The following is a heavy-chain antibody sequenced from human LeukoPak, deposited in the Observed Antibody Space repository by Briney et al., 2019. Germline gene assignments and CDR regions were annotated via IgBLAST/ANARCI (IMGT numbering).Heavy chain of an antibody. Sequence: GGSLRLSCEDSGFTFADYGLSWVRQAPGKGLEWPAGINWSGDNTFYADSVKGRFTISRDNTKKTLYLQMNNLRGEDTATYYCARDLSSNWNNLAYWGQGTLVTVSS. J-gene: IGHJ4*02. D-gene: IGHD1/OR15-1a*01. V-gene: IGHV3-20*04. CDR1: GFTFADYG. CDR3: ARDLSSNWNNLAY. CDR2: INWSGDNT.